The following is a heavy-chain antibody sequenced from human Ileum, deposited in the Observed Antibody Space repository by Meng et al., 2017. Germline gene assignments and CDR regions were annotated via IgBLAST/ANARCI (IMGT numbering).Heavy chain of an antibody. CDR3: ARAWSSSWSFLDF. CDR2: INRCGNT. V-gene: IGHV4-34*01. D-gene: IGHD6-13*01. J-gene: IGHJ4*02. CDR1: VGSVSGYY. Sequence: QRRHCVAVLFKPSQTLSPTGAVYVGSVSGYYWTWIRQSPGKGLEWIGEINRCGNTNYNPSLKSRITMSVDTSKNQFFLNLTSVTPADTAVYYCARAWSSSWSFLDFWGQGGLVTVSS.